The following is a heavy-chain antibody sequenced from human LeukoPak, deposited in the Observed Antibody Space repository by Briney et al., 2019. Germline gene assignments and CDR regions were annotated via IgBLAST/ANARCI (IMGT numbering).Heavy chain of an antibody. V-gene: IGHV3-30*04. D-gene: IGHD2-2*01. J-gene: IGHJ6*03. Sequence: GGSLRLSCAASGFTFSSYAMHWVRQAPGKGLEWVAAISYDGSNKYYADSVKGRFTISRDNSKNTLYLQMNSLRAEDTAVYYCAKGRPGEYQLLWDYYYYYMDVWGKGTTVTVSS. CDR3: AKGRPGEYQLLWDYYYYYMDV. CDR2: ISYDGSNK. CDR1: GFTFSSYA.